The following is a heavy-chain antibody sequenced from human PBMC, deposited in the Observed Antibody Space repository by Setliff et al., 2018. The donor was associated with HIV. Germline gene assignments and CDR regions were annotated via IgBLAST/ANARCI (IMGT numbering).Heavy chain of an antibody. J-gene: IGHJ4*02. CDR3: AKGLDYLDNSGYSYFRL. CDR2: IKSEFNGGTT. Sequence: PGGSLRLSCAASGFTFTSAWMTWVRQAPGKGLEWVGHIKSEFNGGTTDYAAPVKGRFTNSRDDSKNALYMEMNNLRAEDTAIYYCAKGLDYLDNSGYSYFRLWGQGTQVTVSS. V-gene: IGHV3-15*01. CDR1: GFTFTSAW. D-gene: IGHD3-22*01.